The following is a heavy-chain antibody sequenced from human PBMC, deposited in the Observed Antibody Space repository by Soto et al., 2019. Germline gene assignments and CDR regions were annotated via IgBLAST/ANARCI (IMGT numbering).Heavy chain of an antibody. V-gene: IGHV3-15*07. Sequence: EVQLVESGGGWVKPGGSLTLSCVASGFTFCDAWMNWVRQAAGKGLEWVGHVKTKSEGETTDYAAPVKGRFTIWRDDSTNTLYLQMNSRNSEATGKYFCTTLGPSWGQGTQVTVSS. J-gene: IGHJ5*02. CDR3: TTLGPS. CDR2: VKTKSEGETT. CDR1: GFTFCDAW.